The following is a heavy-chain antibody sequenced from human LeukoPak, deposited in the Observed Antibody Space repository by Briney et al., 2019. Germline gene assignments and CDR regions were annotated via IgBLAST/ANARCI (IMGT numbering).Heavy chain of an antibody. V-gene: IGHV3-23*01. CDR1: GFTFSSYA. J-gene: IGHJ4*02. D-gene: IGHD3-3*01. CDR3: AKVGSSVRFLGWLSNFDY. Sequence: PGGSLRLSCAASGFTFSSYAMSWVRQAPGKGLEWVSAISGSGGSTYYADSVKGRFTISRDNSKNTLYLQMNSLRAEDTAVYYCAKVGSSVRFLGWLSNFDYWGQGNLVTVSS. CDR2: ISGSGGST.